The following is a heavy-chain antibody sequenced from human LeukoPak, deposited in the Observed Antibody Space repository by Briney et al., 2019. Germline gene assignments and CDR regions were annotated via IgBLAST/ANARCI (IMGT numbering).Heavy chain of an antibody. CDR1: GGSISSYY. CDR3: ARGNLKTGTTRFDP. CDR2: IYTSGST. J-gene: IGHJ5*02. V-gene: IGHV4-4*07. D-gene: IGHD1-1*01. Sequence: SETLSLTCTVSGGSISSYYWSWIRQPAGKGLEWIGRIYTSGSTNYNPSLKSRVTISVDTHKNQFSLKLSSVTAADTAVYYCARGNLKTGTTRFDPWGQGTLVTVSS.